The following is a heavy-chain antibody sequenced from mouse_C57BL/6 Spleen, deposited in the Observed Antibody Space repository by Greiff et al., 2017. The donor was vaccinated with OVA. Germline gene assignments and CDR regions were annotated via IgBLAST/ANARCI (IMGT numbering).Heavy chain of an antibody. CDR3: ARWSYLDY. V-gene: IGHV1-82*01. CDR2: IYPGDGDT. Sequence: VQLQQSGPELVKPGASVKISCKASGYAFTSSWMHWVKQRPGQGLEWIGRIYPGDGDTNYNGKFKGKATLTADKSSSTAYMQLSSLTSEVSSVYFSARWSYLDYWGQGTTLTVSS. J-gene: IGHJ2*01. CDR1: GYAFTSSW.